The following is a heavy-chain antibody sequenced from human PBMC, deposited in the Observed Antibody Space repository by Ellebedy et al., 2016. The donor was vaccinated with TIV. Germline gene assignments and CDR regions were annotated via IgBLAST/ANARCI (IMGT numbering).Heavy chain of an antibody. D-gene: IGHD4-17*01. CDR1: GGSFSGYY. V-gene: IGHV4-34*01. CDR3: ARDLTVTGGGYMDV. CDR2: INHSGST. Sequence: SETLSLTXAVYGGSFSGYYWSWIRQPPGKGLEWIGEINHSGSTNYNPSLKSRVTISVDTSKNQFSLKLSSVTAADTAVYYCARDLTVTGGGYMDVWGKGTTVTVSS. J-gene: IGHJ6*03.